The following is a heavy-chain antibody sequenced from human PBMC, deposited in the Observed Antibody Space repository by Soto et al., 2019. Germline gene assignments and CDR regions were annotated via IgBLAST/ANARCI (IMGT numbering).Heavy chain of an antibody. Sequence: GASVKVSCKASGYTFTSYAMHWVRQAPGQRLEWMGWINAGNGNTKYSQKFQGRVTITADESTSTAYMELSSLRSEDTAVYYCASVLSGYPRDFDYWGQGTLVTVSS. CDR1: GYTFTSYA. CDR3: ASVLSGYPRDFDY. CDR2: INAGNGNT. J-gene: IGHJ4*02. D-gene: IGHD3-22*01. V-gene: IGHV1-3*01.